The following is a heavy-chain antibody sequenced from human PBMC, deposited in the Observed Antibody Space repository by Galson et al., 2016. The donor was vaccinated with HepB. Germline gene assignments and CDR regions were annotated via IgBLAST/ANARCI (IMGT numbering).Heavy chain of an antibody. Sequence: QSGAEVKKPGESLKISCKASGYTFTSYWIGWVRQKPGKGLEWMGTIYPADSHTRYSPSFQGQVSISVDKSIHTAYLQWRPLKASDTAIYYCARMGSSWENNWFDPWGQGTLVTVSS. CDR2: IYPADSHT. CDR1: GYTFTSYW. V-gene: IGHV5-51*03. D-gene: IGHD6-13*01. CDR3: ARMGSSWENNWFDP. J-gene: IGHJ5*02.